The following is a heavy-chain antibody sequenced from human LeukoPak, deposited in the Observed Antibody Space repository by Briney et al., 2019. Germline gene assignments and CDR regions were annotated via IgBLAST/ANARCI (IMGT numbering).Heavy chain of an antibody. Sequence: PGRSLRLSCAASGFTFSSYGMHWVRQAPGKGLEWVAVIWYDGSNKYYADSVKGRFTISRDNSKNTLYLQMSSLRAEDTAVYYCARGYGSGSGHFDYWGQGTLVTVSS. V-gene: IGHV3-33*01. D-gene: IGHD3-10*01. J-gene: IGHJ4*02. CDR2: IWYDGSNK. CDR3: ARGYGSGSGHFDY. CDR1: GFTFSSYG.